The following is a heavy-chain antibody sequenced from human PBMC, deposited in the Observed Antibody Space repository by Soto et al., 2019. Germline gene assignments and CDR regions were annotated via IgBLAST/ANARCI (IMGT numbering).Heavy chain of an antibody. CDR1: GYTFTGYY. D-gene: IGHD2-2*01. J-gene: IGHJ4*02. CDR3: ARECNSSSCYGFDY. Sequence: ASVKVSCKASGYTFTGYYIHWVRQAPGQGLEWMGWINPNSGGTNYAQKFQGWVTMTRDTSISTAYMELSRLRSDDTAVYYCARECNSSSCYGFDYWGQGTLVTVSS. V-gene: IGHV1-2*04. CDR2: INPNSGGT.